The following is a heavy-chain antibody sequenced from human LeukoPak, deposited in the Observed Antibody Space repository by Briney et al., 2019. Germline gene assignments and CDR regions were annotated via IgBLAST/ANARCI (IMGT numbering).Heavy chain of an antibody. CDR2: IYYSGST. CDR1: GGSISSSSYY. V-gene: IGHV4-61*05. J-gene: IGHJ3*02. CDR3: ARRKGLVKVAFDI. Sequence: PSETLSLTCTVSGGSISSSSYYWGWIRQPPGKGLEWIGYIYYSGSTNYNPSLKSRVTISVDTSKNQFSLKLSSVTAADTAVYYCARRKGLVKVAFDIWGQGTMVTVSS. D-gene: IGHD3/OR15-3a*01.